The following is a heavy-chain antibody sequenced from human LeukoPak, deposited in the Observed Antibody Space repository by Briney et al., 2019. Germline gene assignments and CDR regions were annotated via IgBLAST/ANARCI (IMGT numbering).Heavy chain of an antibody. V-gene: IGHV1-24*01. CDR1: GYTLTELS. Sequence: ASVKVSCKVSGYTLTELSMHWVRQAPGKGLEWMGGSDPEDGETIYAQKFQGRVTMTEDTSTDTAYMELSSLRSEDTAVYYCATVGSSSWYWGTDYWGQGTLVTVSS. J-gene: IGHJ4*02. D-gene: IGHD6-13*01. CDR2: SDPEDGET. CDR3: ATVGSSSWYWGTDY.